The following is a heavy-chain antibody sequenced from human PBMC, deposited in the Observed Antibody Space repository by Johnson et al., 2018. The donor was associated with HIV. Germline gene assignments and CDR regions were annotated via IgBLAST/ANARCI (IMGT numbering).Heavy chain of an antibody. J-gene: IGHJ3*02. CDR2: INQDGSEK. CDR3: AKEEAAGPYDAFDI. Sequence: MQLVESGGGLVQPGGSLRLSCAASGFALSNYWMNWVRQAPGKGLELVANINQDGSEKYYVDSVKGRFTISRDNAKNSLYLQMNSLRAEDTALYYCAKEEAAGPYDAFDIWGQGTMVTVSS. CDR1: GFALSNYW. V-gene: IGHV3-7*03. D-gene: IGHD6-13*01.